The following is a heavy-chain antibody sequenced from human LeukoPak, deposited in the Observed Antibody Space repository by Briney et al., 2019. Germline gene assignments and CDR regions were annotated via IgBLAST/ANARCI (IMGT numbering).Heavy chain of an antibody. V-gene: IGHV5-51*01. J-gene: IGHJ4*02. CDR1: GYSFTSYW. CDR3: ARHLGYCTNGVCYTGLDY. D-gene: IGHD2-8*01. CDR2: IYPGDPDT. Sequence: GESLKISCKGSGYSFTSYWIGWVRPMPGKGLEWMGIIYPGDPDTRYSPSFQGQVTISADKSISTAYLQWSSLKASDTAMYYCARHLGYCTNGVCYTGLDYWGQGTLVTVSS.